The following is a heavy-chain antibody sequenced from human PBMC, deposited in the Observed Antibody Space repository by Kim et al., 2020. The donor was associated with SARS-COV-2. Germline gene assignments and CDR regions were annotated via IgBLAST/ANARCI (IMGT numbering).Heavy chain of an antibody. D-gene: IGHD6-25*01. V-gene: IGHV3-23*01. CDR3: AKDQRLEQTA. J-gene: IGHJ5*02. Sequence: STYYADSVKGRFTIARDNSKNTLYLQMNSLRAEDTAVYYCAKDQRLEQTAWGQGTLVTVSS. CDR2: ST.